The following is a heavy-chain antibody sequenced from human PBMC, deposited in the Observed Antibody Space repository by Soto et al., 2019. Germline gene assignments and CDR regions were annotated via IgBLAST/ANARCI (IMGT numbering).Heavy chain of an antibody. D-gene: IGHD3-10*01. V-gene: IGHV4-31*03. J-gene: IGHJ6*03. CDR1: GGSISSGGYY. CDR2: IYYSGST. CDR3: ARDKSARYYGSGSYWPPNYYYYMDV. Sequence: PSETLSLTCTFSGGSISSGGYYLSWICQHPGKGLEWIGYIYYSGSTYYNPSLKSRVTISVDTSKNQFSLKLSSVTAADTAVYYCARDKSARYYGSGSYWPPNYYYYMDVWGKGTTVTVSS.